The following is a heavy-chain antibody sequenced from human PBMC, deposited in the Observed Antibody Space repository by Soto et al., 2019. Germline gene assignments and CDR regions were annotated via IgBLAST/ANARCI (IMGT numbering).Heavy chain of an antibody. CDR3: AKDRSVDTRDWFDP. Sequence: GGSLRLSCAASGFTFGTYAMNWVRQAPGKGLQWVSSISASGDSTYYADSVKGRFTISRDNSKNTLYLQMNSLTAEDTAVYYCAKDRSVDTRDWFDPWGQGTLVTVS. D-gene: IGHD5-18*01. V-gene: IGHV3-23*01. J-gene: IGHJ5*02. CDR1: GFTFGTYA. CDR2: ISASGDST.